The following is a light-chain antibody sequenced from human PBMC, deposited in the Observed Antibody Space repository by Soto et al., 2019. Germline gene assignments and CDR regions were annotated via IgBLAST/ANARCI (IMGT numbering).Light chain of an antibody. V-gene: IGKV3D-20*02. CDR3: QQCSNWPPIA. J-gene: IGKJ5*01. Sequence: EIVLTQSPGTLSLSPGERATLSCRASQSFSSSYLAWYQQKPGQAPRLLIYAASSRATGIPARFSGSGSGTDFTLTISSLEPEDFAVYYCQQCSNWPPIAFGQGTRLEIK. CDR2: AAS. CDR1: QSFSSSY.